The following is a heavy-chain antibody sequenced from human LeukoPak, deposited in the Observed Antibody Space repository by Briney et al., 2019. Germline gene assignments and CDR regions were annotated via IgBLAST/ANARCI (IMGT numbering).Heavy chain of an antibody. CDR2: INPDSGET. J-gene: IGHJ4*02. V-gene: IGHV1-2*02. D-gene: IGHD4-11*01. Sequence: ASVKVSFKTSGHTFTDYYIHWVRQAPGQGLEWMGWINPDSGETKSAKKFQGRVTMTGDTSISTAYMELSRVTSDDTAVYYCARDRDYSKTERGFDYWGQGTLVTVSS. CDR3: ARDRDYSKTERGFDY. CDR1: GHTFTDYY.